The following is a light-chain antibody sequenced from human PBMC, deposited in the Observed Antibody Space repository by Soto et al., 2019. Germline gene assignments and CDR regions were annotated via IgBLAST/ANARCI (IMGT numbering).Light chain of an antibody. CDR1: QSLLHRDGYNY. Sequence: DLVMTQSPVSLPVTPGEPASISCRSSQSLLHRDGYNYLDWYLQKPGQSPQLLIYLASTRASGVPDRFSGSGSGTDFTLKISRVEAEDVGVYYCMQALQTTVTFGQGTRLEIK. V-gene: IGKV2-28*01. CDR2: LAS. CDR3: MQALQTTVT. J-gene: IGKJ5*01.